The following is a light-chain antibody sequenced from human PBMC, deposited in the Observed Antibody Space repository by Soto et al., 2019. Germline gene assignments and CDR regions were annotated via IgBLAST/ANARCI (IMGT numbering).Light chain of an antibody. CDR2: DAS. CDR1: QSVSSY. Sequence: EIVLTQSPATLSLSPGERAPLSCRASQSVSSYLAWYQQKPGQAPRLLIYDASNRATGIPARFSGSGSGTDFTLTISRLAPEDFAVYYCQQRSNWLTFGQGTRLEIK. V-gene: IGKV3-11*01. CDR3: QQRSNWLT. J-gene: IGKJ5*01.